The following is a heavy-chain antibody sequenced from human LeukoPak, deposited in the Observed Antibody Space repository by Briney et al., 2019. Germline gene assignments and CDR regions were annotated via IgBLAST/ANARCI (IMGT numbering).Heavy chain of an antibody. Sequence: SGGSLRLSCTASGFTFGDYAMSWFRQAPGKGLEWVGFIRSKAYGGTTEYAASVKGRFTISRGDSKSIAYLQMNSLKTEDTAVYYCTREIYPAGIAVDPFGYWGQGTLVTVSS. J-gene: IGHJ4*02. CDR3: TREIYPAGIAVDPFGY. CDR2: IRSKAYGGTT. CDR1: GFTFGDYA. D-gene: IGHD6-19*01. V-gene: IGHV3-49*03.